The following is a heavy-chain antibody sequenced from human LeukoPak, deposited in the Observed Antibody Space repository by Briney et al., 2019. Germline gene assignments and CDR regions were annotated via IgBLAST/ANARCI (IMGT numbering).Heavy chain of an antibody. CDR2: IYFTGNT. CDR3: VRERLQGTKELDP. Sequence: SETLSLTCSVSGGSISTGAYHWGWVRQPPGKGLEWIGNIYFTGNTKYNPSLESRVIISQDTSRNQFSLKLNSVTAADTAVYFCVRERLQGTKELDPWGQGALVAVSS. J-gene: IGHJ5*02. D-gene: IGHD1/OR15-1a*01. V-gene: IGHV4-39*07. CDR1: GGSISTGAYH.